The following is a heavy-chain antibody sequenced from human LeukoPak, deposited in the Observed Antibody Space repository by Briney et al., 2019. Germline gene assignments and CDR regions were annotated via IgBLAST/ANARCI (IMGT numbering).Heavy chain of an antibody. D-gene: IGHD1-1*01. Sequence: QSGGSLRLSCAASGLTFSSYDMHWVRQTAGKGLEWVSSIGATGDTYYTDSVKDRFTISRENAKKSLYLQVSSLRVEDTAVYFCVLGADWNDIKKAFHIGAQGPMVPVSS. CDR3: VLGADWNDIKKAFHI. CDR2: IGATGDT. CDR1: GLTFSSYD. J-gene: IGHJ3*02. V-gene: IGHV3-13*01.